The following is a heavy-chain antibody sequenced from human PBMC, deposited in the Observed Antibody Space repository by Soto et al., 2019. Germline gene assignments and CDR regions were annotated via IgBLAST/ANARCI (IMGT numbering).Heavy chain of an antibody. J-gene: IGHJ6*02. Sequence: SQTLSLTCAISGDSVSSNSAAWNWIRQSPSRGLEWLGRTYYRSKWYNDYAVSVKSRITINPDTSKNQFSLQLNSVTPEDTAVYYCARGYRSSPTNYYYYYGMDVWGQGTTVTVYS. CDR1: GDSVSSNSAA. CDR2: TYYRSKWYN. D-gene: IGHD6-6*01. V-gene: IGHV6-1*01. CDR3: ARGYRSSPTNYYYYYGMDV.